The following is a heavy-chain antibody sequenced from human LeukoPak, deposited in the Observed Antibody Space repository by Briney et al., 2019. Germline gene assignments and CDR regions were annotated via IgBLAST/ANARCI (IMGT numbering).Heavy chain of an antibody. Sequence: GGSLRLSCAASGFTVSSNYMSWVRQAPGKGLEWVSAISGSGGSTYYADSVKGRFTISRDNSKNTLYLQMNSLRAEDTAVYYCAKDPSIVATTFDYWGQGTLVTVSS. CDR2: ISGSGGST. J-gene: IGHJ4*02. V-gene: IGHV3-23*01. CDR3: AKDPSIVATTFDY. D-gene: IGHD5-12*01. CDR1: GFTVSSNY.